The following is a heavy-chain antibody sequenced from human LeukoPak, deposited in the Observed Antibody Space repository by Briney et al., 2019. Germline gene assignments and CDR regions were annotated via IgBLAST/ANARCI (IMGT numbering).Heavy chain of an antibody. D-gene: IGHD3-10*01. J-gene: IGHJ6*03. CDR1: GGSFSGYY. CDR2: INHSGST. V-gene: IGHV4-34*01. CDR3: ARGVGSYYMDV. Sequence: SETLSLTCAVYGGSFSGYYWSWIRQPPGKGLEWIGEINHSGSTNYNPSLKSRVTISVDTSKNQFSLKLSSVTAADTAVYYCARGVGSYYMDVWSKGTTVTVSS.